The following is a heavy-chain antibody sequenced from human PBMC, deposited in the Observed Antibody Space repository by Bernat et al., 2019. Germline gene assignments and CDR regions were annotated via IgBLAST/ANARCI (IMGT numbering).Heavy chain of an antibody. CDR2: IKRKAHSGTT. CDR1: GFPFNNAR. V-gene: IGHV3-15*07. Sequence: EVQLVESGGGLAKPGGSLRLSCATSGFPFNNARMHWVRQAPGKGLEWVGRIKRKAHSGTTDYASTVKGRFTIPRDDSKNTLYLQMNSLRIEDTAVYYCTTYPYGAGWYAFDYWGQGTLVTVSS. J-gene: IGHJ4*02. D-gene: IGHD6-19*01. CDR3: TTYPYGAGWYAFDY.